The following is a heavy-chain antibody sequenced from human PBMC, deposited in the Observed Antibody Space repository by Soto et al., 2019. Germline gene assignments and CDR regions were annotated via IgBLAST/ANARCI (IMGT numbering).Heavy chain of an antibody. CDR2: ISYDGSNK. CDR3: ARDHGVALAAILPVGRELSRY. J-gene: IGHJ4*02. Sequence: GGSLRLSCAASGFTFSSYGMHWVRQAPGKGLEWVAVISYDGSNKYYADSVKGRFTISRDNSKNTLYLQMNSLRAEDTAVYYCARDHGVALAAILPVGRELSRYWGQGTLVTVSS. D-gene: IGHD2-2*01. CDR1: GFTFSSYG. V-gene: IGHV3-30*03.